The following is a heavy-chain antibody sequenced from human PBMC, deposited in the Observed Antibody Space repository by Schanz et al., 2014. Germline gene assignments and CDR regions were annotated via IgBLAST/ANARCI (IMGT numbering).Heavy chain of an antibody. D-gene: IGHD2-15*01. CDR1: GFTFSSYA. CDR3: AKDRCNSGWREDYFDE. V-gene: IGHV3-23*01. J-gene: IGHJ4*02. Sequence: EVQLLESGGGLVQPGGSLRLSCAASGFTFSSYAMSWVRQAPGKGLEWVSAISGDHRNTFYADSVKGRFTISRDNSKNALYQQMNSLRAEDTTVYYCAKDRCNSGWREDYFDEWGQGTLVTVSS. CDR2: ISGDHRNT.